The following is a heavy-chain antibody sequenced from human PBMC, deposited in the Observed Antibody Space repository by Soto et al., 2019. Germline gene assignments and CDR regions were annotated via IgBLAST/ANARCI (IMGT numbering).Heavy chain of an antibody. D-gene: IGHD2-15*01. Sequence: QVQLVQSGAEVKKPGASVKVSCKASGYIFTAYSMHWVRQAPGQGLEWMGVVNPSGGSTNYAQKFRRRITMTRDTSTSTVSMDLSSLTSEDTAVYYCAREENCSDGVCYSEYFQRWGQGTLVTVSS. CDR2: VNPSGGST. V-gene: IGHV1-46*01. CDR3: AREENCSDGVCYSEYFQR. CDR1: GYIFTAYS. J-gene: IGHJ1*01.